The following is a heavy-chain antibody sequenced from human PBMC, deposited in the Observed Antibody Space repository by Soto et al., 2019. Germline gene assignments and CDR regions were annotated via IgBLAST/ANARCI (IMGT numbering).Heavy chain of an antibody. J-gene: IGHJ6*04. V-gene: IGHV4-31*02. D-gene: IGHD4-4*01. CDR3: VRGGVKVTNGMDV. CDR1: CGAIRIGVSY. Sequence: SGTLSRTSTVSCGAIRIGVSYWTWIRQHPGKGLEWIGYIYYSGNTYYNPSLKSRLTLSLDTSKNQFSLKLTSVTAADTAVYYCVRGGVKVTNGMDVWGKGTTV. CDR2: IYYSGNT.